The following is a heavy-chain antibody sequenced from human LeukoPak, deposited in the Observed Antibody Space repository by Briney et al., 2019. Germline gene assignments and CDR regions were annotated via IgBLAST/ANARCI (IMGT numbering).Heavy chain of an antibody. CDR1: GFTFTSYS. CDR3: AKLVGNSDFDF. CDR2: ISGGGGST. D-gene: IGHD4-23*01. J-gene: IGHJ4*02. Sequence: GGSLRLSCAASGFTFTSYSMNWVRQAPGKGLEWVSTISGGGGSTYCADSVKGRFTISRDNSKNTLYLQVNSLRAEDTAVYYCAKLVGNSDFDFWGQGTLVTVSS. V-gene: IGHV3-23*01.